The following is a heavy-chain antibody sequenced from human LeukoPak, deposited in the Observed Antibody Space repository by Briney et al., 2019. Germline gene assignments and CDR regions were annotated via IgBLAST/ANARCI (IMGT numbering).Heavy chain of an antibody. J-gene: IGHJ3*02. CDR3: ARGGYDILTGYYFGAFDI. Sequence: GGSLRLSCAASGFTFSGYEMNWVRQAPGKGLEWVSYISSSGSTIYYADSVKGRFTISRDNAKNSLYLQMNSLRAEDTAVYYCARGGYDILTGYYFGAFDIWGQGTMVTVSS. V-gene: IGHV3-48*03. D-gene: IGHD3-9*01. CDR2: ISSSGSTI. CDR1: GFTFSGYE.